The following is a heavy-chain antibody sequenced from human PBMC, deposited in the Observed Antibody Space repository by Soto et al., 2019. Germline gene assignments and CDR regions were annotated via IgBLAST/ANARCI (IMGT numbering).Heavy chain of an antibody. V-gene: IGHV4-34*01. CDR1: GGSFSGYY. CDR3: ARVAGFKVRGVRYYYYYYMDV. J-gene: IGHJ6*03. Sequence: SETLSLTCAVYGGSFSGYYWSWIRQPPGKGLEWIGEINHSGSTNYNPSLKSRVTISVDTSKNQFSLKLSSVTAADTAVYYCARVAGFKVRGVRYYYYYYMDVWGKGTTVTVSS. D-gene: IGHD3-10*01. CDR2: INHSGST.